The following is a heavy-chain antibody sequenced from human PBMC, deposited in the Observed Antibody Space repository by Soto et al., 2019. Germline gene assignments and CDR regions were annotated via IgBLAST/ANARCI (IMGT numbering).Heavy chain of an antibody. Sequence: SQTLSLTCAISGDSVSSNSAAWNWIRQSPSRGLEWLGRTYYRSKWYNDYAGSVKSRITINPDTSKNQFSLQLNSVTPEDTAVYYCAREQSLEVGATYYFDYWGQGTLVTVSS. V-gene: IGHV6-1*01. J-gene: IGHJ4*02. D-gene: IGHD1-26*01. CDR1: GDSVSSNSAA. CDR2: TYYRSKWYN. CDR3: AREQSLEVGATYYFDY.